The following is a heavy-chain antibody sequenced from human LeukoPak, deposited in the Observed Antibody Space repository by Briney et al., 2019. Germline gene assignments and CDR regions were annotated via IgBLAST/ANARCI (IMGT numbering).Heavy chain of an antibody. CDR3: ARDGGRSCYYYYYMDV. Sequence: ASVKVSCKSAGYTFTSCGISWVRQAPGQGLELMGWISAYNGNTNYAQKLEGRVTMTTDTCTNTAYMELRSLTSDDTDVYYCARDGGRSCYYYYYMDVWGEGTTVTVSS. J-gene: IGHJ6*03. CDR1: GYTFTSCG. D-gene: IGHD3-3*01. V-gene: IGHV1-18*01. CDR2: ISAYNGNT.